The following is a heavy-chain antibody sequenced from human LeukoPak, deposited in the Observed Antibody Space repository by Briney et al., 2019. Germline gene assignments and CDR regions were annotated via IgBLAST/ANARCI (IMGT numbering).Heavy chain of an antibody. V-gene: IGHV3-53*01. CDR2: IYSDDSS. Sequence: GGSLRLSCAASGFTVSSNYMSWVRQAPGKGLDCVSVIYSDDSSYYADSVKGRFTISRDNSKNTLYLQMSNLRAEDTAVYYCAREVTIFGVVQTNWGQGTLVTVSS. D-gene: IGHD3-3*01. CDR1: GFTVSSNY. J-gene: IGHJ4*02. CDR3: AREVTIFGVVQTN.